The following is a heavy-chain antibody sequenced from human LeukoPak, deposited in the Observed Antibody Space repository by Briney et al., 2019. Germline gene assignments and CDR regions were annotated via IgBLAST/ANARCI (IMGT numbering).Heavy chain of an antibody. CDR2: IIPICGTA. J-gene: IGHJ4*02. CDR3: ARDMVRGVFDY. CDR1: GGTFISYA. Sequence: SVKVSCKASGGTFISYAIIWVRQAPAQGLDWMGGIIPICGTANYAQKFQGRVTITTDESTSTAYMEPSSLRSEDTAVYYCARDMVRGVFDYWGQGTLVTVSS. D-gene: IGHD3-10*01. V-gene: IGHV1-69*05.